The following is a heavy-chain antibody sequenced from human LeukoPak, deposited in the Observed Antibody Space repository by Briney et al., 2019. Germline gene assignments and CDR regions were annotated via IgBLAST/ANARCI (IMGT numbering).Heavy chain of an antibody. J-gene: IGHJ3*02. D-gene: IGHD2-21*02. Sequence: ASVKVSCTASGYTFINYYLHWVRQAPGQGLDWMGITNPSSGGTSYAQKFQGRVTMTRATSTSTVYMELSSLRPEDTAVYYCARDPSYCGGDCYAFDIWGQGTMVTVSS. CDR2: TNPSSGGT. CDR1: GYTFINYY. V-gene: IGHV1-46*01. CDR3: ARDPSYCGGDCYAFDI.